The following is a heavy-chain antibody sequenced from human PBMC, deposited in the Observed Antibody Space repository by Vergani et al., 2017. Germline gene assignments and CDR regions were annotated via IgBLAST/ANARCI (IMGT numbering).Heavy chain of an antibody. J-gene: IGHJ5*02. D-gene: IGHD1-14*01. Sequence: QVQLVESGGGVVQPGRSLRLSCAASGCTFNQYGMHWVRQAPGKGLEWVAVTWYDGNNKQYADSVKGRFTISRDNSKSTMYLQMNSLRDEDTGVYYCARDFGLLYNRVDPWGQGTLVTVSS. CDR3: ARDFGLLYNRVDP. CDR2: TWYDGNNK. V-gene: IGHV3-33*01. CDR1: GCTFNQYG.